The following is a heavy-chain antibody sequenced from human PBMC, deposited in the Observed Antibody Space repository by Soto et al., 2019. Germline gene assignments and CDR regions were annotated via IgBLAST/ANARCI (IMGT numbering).Heavy chain of an antibody. Sequence: EVQLVESGGGLVQPGGSLKLSCAASGFTFSGSAMHWVRQASGKGLEWVGRIRSKANSYATAYAASVKGRFTISRDDSKNTAYLQMNSLKTEDTAVYYCTSPYYYDSSGYRYYYYYGMDVWGQGTTVTVSS. V-gene: IGHV3-73*02. J-gene: IGHJ6*02. CDR3: TSPYYYDSSGYRYYYYYGMDV. CDR1: GFTFSGSA. D-gene: IGHD3-22*01. CDR2: IRSKANSYAT.